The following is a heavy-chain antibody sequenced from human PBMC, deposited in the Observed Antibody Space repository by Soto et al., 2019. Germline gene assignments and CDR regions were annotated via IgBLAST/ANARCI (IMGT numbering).Heavy chain of an antibody. CDR2: IIPVLDRT. V-gene: IGHV1-69*02. J-gene: IGHJ4*02. Sequence: ASVKVSCKTSGGTFSTDTLVWVRQAPGHGLEWMGRIIPVLDRTDYAQNFQGRVTITADTSRTTAYMELNNLRSDDTAIYYCASHAGTTVLTIDNWGQGTLVTVSS. CDR3: ASHAGTTVLTIDN. CDR1: GGTFSTDT. D-gene: IGHD4-17*01.